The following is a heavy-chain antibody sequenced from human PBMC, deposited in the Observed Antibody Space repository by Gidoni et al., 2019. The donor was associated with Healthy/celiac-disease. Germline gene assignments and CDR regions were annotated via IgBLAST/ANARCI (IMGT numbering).Heavy chain of an antibody. CDR3: AKETIVEDYYFDY. D-gene: IGHD3-22*01. V-gene: IGHV3-30*18. CDR1: GFTFSSYG. CDR2: ISYDGSNK. J-gene: IGHJ4*02. Sequence: QVQLVESGGGVVQPGRSLRLSCAASGFTFSSYGMHWVRQAPGKGLEWVAVISYDGSNKYYADSVKGRFTISRDNSKNTLYLQMNSLRAEDTAVYYCAKETIVEDYYFDYWGQGTLVTVSS.